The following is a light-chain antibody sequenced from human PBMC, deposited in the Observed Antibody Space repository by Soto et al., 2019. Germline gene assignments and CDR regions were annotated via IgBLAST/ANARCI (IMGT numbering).Light chain of an antibody. J-gene: IGKJ4*01. CDR1: QGISSY. Sequence: DIQLTQSPSFLSASVGDRVTLTCRASQGISSYLAWYQQKPGKAPRLLIYGANSLESGVPLRFSGSGSRTDFTLTINNLQPEDFATYYCQQSYTTPLTFGGGTKVDIK. CDR2: GAN. CDR3: QQSYTTPLT. V-gene: IGKV1-39*01.